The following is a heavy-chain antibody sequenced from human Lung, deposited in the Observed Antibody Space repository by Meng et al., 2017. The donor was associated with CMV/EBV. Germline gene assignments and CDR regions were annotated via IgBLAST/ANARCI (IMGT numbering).Heavy chain of an antibody. CDR1: GFTFSSYA. Sequence: GESLKISCAASGFTFSSYAMSWVRQAPGEGLEWVSAISGSGGRTYYADSVKGRFTISRDNSKNTLYLQMNSLRAEETAIYYCPKDPGKVDYVWGSYPTHWGQGTLVTFSS. D-gene: IGHD3-16*02. CDR2: ISGSGGRT. V-gene: IGHV3-23*01. CDR3: PKDPGKVDYVWGSYPTH. J-gene: IGHJ4*02.